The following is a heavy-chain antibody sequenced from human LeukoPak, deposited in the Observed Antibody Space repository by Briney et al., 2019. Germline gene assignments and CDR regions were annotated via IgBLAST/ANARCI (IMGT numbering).Heavy chain of an antibody. CDR3: ATCSGSGWYIDY. D-gene: IGHD6-19*01. J-gene: IGHJ4*02. CDR2: IYYSGST. CDR1: GGSISSYY. V-gene: IGHV4-59*01. Sequence: SETLSLTCNVSGGSISSYYWSWIRQPPGKGLEWIGYIYYSGSTNYNPSLKSRVTILLDTAKNQFSLKLTSVTAADTALYYCATCSGSGWYIDYWGQGTLVTVSS.